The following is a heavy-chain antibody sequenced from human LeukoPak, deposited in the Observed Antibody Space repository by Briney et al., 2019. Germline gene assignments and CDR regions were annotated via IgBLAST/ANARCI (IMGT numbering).Heavy chain of an antibody. CDR3: ARVSLYSGYESDY. CDR1: GYTFTNYD. CDR2: MNPNSGNT. J-gene: IGHJ4*02. D-gene: IGHD5-12*01. Sequence: GASVKVSCKASGYTFTNYDINWVRQATGQGLEWMGYMNPNSGNTGYAQRFQGRITMTRSTSISTAYMELSSLTSEDTAVYYCARVSLYSGYESDYWGQGTLVTVSS. V-gene: IGHV1-8*01.